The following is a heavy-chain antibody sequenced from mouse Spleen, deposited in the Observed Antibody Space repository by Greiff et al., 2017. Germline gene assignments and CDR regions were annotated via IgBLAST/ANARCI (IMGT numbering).Heavy chain of an antibody. J-gene: IGHJ3*01. D-gene: IGHD1-1*01. CDR3: ARTDYGSSYWFAY. Sequence: EVKVVESGGGLVKPGGSLKLSCAASGFTFSDYGMHWVRQAPEKGLEWVAYISSGSSTIYYADTVKGRFTISRDNAKNTLFLQMTSLRSEDTAMYYCARTDYGSSYWFAYWGQGTLVTVSA. CDR1: GFTFSDYG. V-gene: IGHV5-17*01. CDR2: ISSGSSTI.